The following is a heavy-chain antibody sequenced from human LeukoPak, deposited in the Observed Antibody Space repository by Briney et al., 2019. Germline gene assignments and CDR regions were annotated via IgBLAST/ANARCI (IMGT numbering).Heavy chain of an antibody. V-gene: IGHV4-59*02. CDR1: GGSVTNYS. CDR3: ARFTVIDIPYTGAFDI. D-gene: IGHD3-22*01. J-gene: IGHJ3*02. Sequence: PSETLSLTCSVSGGSVTNYSWSWIRQPPGKGLEWIGYIYSSGNTNYNPSLKSRGTISVDTSKNLFSLKLTSVTVPDTAVYFCARFTVIDIPYTGAFDIWGQGTRVIVSS. CDR2: IYSSGNT.